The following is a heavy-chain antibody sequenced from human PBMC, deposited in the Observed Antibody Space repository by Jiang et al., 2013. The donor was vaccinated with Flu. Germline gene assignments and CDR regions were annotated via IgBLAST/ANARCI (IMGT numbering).Heavy chain of an antibody. CDR1: GGSISSGSYY. V-gene: IGHV4-61*02. J-gene: IGHJ4*02. Sequence: GSGLVKPSQTLSLTCTVSGGSISSGSYYWSWIRQPAGKGLEWIGRIYTSGSTNYNPSLKSRVTISVDTSKNQFSLKLSSVTAADTAVYYCAREREGYSSSWGQGTLVTVSS. CDR3: AREREGYSSS. CDR2: IYTSGST. D-gene: IGHD6-13*01.